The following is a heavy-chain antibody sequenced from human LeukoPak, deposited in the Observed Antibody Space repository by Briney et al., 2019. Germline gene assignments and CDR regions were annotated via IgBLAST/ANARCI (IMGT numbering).Heavy chain of an antibody. J-gene: IGHJ6*03. Sequence: PSETLSLTCSVSSGSISSSSHYWGWIRQPPGKGLEWIGRMDYSGNAYYYPCLESRLIISVDTSENQFSLKLSSVTAADRAVYYCARSTVTTIRGGYSSGPYYYYMDVCGKGATVTVSS. CDR1: SGSISSSSHY. V-gene: IGHV4-39*01. D-gene: IGHD5-18*01. CDR2: MDYSGNA. CDR3: ARSTVTTIRGGYSSGPYYYYMDV.